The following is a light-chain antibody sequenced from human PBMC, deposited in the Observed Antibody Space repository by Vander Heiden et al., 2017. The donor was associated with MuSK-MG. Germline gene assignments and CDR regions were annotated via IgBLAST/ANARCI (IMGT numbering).Light chain of an antibody. CDR2: GAS. CDR1: QSVGSSN. CDR3: QQYGSSPLT. V-gene: IGKV3-20*01. Sequence: IVVTQSPGTLSLSPGERATLSCRTSQSVGSSNLAWYQQRPGQGPRLLILGASSRATGIPDRFSGSGSGTDFTLTISRLEPEDFAVYYCQQYGSSPLTFGGGTKVEIK. J-gene: IGKJ4*01.